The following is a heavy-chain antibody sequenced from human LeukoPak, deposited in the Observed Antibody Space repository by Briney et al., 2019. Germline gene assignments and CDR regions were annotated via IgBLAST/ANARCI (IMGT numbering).Heavy chain of an antibody. J-gene: IGHJ4*02. CDR2: IKEDGREK. D-gene: IGHD2-8*02. CDR1: GFTFTTYY. V-gene: IGHV3-7*01. Sequence: GGSLRLFCKASGFTFTTYYMSWVRQTPGKGLEWVAHIKEDGREKVYVDSVKGRFTSSRDNANNSLYLQMNSLRAEDTAVYYCARDRGYCTGGICYTVLDYWGQGILVTVSS. CDR3: ARDRGYCTGGICYTVLDY.